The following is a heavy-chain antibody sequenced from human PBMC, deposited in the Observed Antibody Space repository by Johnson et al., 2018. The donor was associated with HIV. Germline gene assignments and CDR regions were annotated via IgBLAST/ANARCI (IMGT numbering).Heavy chain of an antibody. CDR3: AREGGGAAAAGTSDAFDI. J-gene: IGHJ3*02. D-gene: IGHD6-13*01. V-gene: IGHV3-13*01. CDR2: IGTAGDT. Sequence: VQLVESGGGVVQPGRSLRLSCAASGFTFSSYDMHWVRQATGKGLEWVSAIGTAGDTYYPGSVKGRFTISRENAKNSLYLQMNSLRAEDTAVYYCAREGGGAAAAGTSDAFDIWGQGTMVTVSS. CDR1: GFTFSSYD.